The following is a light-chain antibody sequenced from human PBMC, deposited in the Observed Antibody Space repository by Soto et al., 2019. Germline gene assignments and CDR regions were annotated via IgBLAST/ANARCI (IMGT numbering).Light chain of an antibody. CDR1: SSDVCGYNY. CDR3: NSYAGSNNV. Sequence: QSVLTQPPSASGSPGQSVTISCTGTSSDVCGYNYVSWYQQHPGKAPKLMIYEVSQRPSGVPDRFSGSKSGNTASLTVSGLQAEDEADYYCNSYAGSNNVFGTGTKVTVL. J-gene: IGLJ1*01. CDR2: EVS. V-gene: IGLV2-8*01.